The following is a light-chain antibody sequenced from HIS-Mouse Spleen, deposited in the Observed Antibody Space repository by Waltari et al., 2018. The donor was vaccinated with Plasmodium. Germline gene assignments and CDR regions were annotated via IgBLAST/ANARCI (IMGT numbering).Light chain of an antibody. V-gene: IGKV1-33*01. J-gene: IGKJ3*01. CDR1: QDISNY. CDR2: DAS. CDR3: QQYDNLPPLFT. Sequence: DIQMTQSPSSLSESVGNRVTIPCQASQDISNYLNWYQQKPGKAPKLLIYDASNLETGVPSRFRGSGSGTDFTFTISSLQPEDIATYYCQQYDNLPPLFTFGPGTKVDIK.